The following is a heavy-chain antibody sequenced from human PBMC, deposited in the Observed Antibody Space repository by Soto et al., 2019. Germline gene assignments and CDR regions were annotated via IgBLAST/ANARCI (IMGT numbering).Heavy chain of an antibody. D-gene: IGHD3-16*02. V-gene: IGHV4-31*01. CDR1: GGSISSGGYY. Sequence: QVQLQESGPGLVKPSQTLSLTCTVSGGSISSGGYYWSWIRQHPGKGLEWIGYIYYSGSTYYNPSLKGQGTRSVDTSKNQFSLKLGSVTAADTAVYYCAFGGELSLQDYWGQGTLVTVSS. CDR3: AFGGELSLQDY. J-gene: IGHJ4*02. CDR2: IYYSGST.